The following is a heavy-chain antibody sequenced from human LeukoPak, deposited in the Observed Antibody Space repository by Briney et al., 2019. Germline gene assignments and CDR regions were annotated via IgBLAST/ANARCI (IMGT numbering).Heavy chain of an antibody. D-gene: IGHD6-13*01. CDR2: ISSGSSYI. CDR3: ARGPRYSFY. J-gene: IGHJ4*02. CDR1: GFTFTSYS. Sequence: PGGSLRLSCAASGFTFTSYSMNWVRQAPGKGLEWVSFISSGSSYIYYADSVKGRFTISRDQANNTLYLQMNTLRDEDTAVYYCARGPRYSFYWGQGTLVSVSS. V-gene: IGHV3-21*04.